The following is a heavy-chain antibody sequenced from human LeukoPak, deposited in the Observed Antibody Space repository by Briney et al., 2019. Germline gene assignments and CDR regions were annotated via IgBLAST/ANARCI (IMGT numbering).Heavy chain of an antibody. CDR2: ISAYNGNT. CDR3: ARGCSGGRCYSVDAFDI. CDR1: GYTFTNYG. V-gene: IGHV1-18*01. Sequence: GASVKVSCKASGYTFTNYGISWVRQAPGQGLEWMGWISAYNGNTNYAQKLQVRTSMTTDTSTSTAYMELRSLRSDDTAVYYCARGCSGGRCYSVDAFDIWGQGTVVTVSS. D-gene: IGHD2-15*01. J-gene: IGHJ3*02.